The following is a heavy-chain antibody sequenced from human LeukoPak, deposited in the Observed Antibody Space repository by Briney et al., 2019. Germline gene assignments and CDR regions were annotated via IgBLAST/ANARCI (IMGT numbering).Heavy chain of an antibody. J-gene: IGHJ5*02. V-gene: IGHV3-53*01. D-gene: IGHD1-26*01. Sequence: GGSLRLSCAASGFTVSSNYMSWVRQAPGKGLEWVSVIYSGGSTYYADSVKGRFTISRDNSRNTLYLQMNSLRAEDTAVYYCAPSGSYPTGYSWGQGTLVTVSS. CDR1: GFTVSSNY. CDR3: APSGSYPTGYS. CDR2: IYSGGST.